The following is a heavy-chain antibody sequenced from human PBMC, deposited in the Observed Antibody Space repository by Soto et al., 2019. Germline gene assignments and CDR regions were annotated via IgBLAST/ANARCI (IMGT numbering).Heavy chain of an antibody. J-gene: IGHJ6*02. V-gene: IGHV1-46*01. CDR1: GYTFTSYY. CDR2: INPSGGST. Sequence: QVQLVQSGAEVKKPGASVKVSCKASGYTFTSYYMHWVRQAPGQGLEWMGIINPSGGSTSYAQKFQGRVTMTRDTSTSTVYMELSSLRSEDTAVYYCARDKGQEWLVLYYYYYGMDVWGQGTTVTVSS. CDR3: ARDKGQEWLVLYYYYYGMDV. D-gene: IGHD6-19*01.